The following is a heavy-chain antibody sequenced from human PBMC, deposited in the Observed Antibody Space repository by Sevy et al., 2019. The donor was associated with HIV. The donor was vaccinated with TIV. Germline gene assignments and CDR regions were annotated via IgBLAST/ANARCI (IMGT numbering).Heavy chain of an antibody. CDR3: ARDFCSGGSCYSAFVY. CDR1: GYSFTNYI. J-gene: IGHJ4*02. Sequence: ASVKVSCKASGYSFTNYIMYWVRQAPGQGLEWMGWVNTRTGDTKYSEKFQGRVSITRDTSASITYMELRSLKSEDTAVYYCARDFCSGGSCYSAFVYWGQGTLVTVSS. V-gene: IGHV1-3*04. D-gene: IGHD2-15*01. CDR2: VNTRTGDT.